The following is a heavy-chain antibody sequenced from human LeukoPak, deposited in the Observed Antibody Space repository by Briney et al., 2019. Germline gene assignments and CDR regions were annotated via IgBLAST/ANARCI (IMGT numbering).Heavy chain of an antibody. V-gene: IGHV3-23*01. CDR2: ISGSGGST. J-gene: IGHJ4*02. CDR1: GFTFSSYA. CDR3: TTGHSYYYGSGSYYEDY. D-gene: IGHD3-10*01. Sequence: GGSLRLSCAASGFTFSSYAMSWVRQAPGKGLEWVSAISGSGGSTYYVDSVKGRFTISRDNSKNTLYLQMNSLKTEDTAVYYCTTGHSYYYGSGSYYEDYWGQGTLVTVSS.